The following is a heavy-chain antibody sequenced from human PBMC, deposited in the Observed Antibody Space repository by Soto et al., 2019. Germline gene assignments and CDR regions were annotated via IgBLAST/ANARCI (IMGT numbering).Heavy chain of an antibody. Sequence: SETLSLTCAVYGGSFSGYYWSWIRQPPGKGLEWIGEINHSGSTNYNPSLKSRVTISVDTSKNQFSLKLSSVTAADTAVYYCARKGAAALANDYWGQGTLVTVSS. V-gene: IGHV4-34*01. D-gene: IGHD6-13*01. CDR2: INHSGST. J-gene: IGHJ4*02. CDR1: GGSFSGYY. CDR3: ARKGAAALANDY.